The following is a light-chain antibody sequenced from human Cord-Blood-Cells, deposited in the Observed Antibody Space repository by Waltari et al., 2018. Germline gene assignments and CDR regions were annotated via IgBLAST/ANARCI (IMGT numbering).Light chain of an antibody. CDR3: QQYNSCPLT. J-gene: IGKJ4*01. CDR2: KAS. CDR1: QSISSW. V-gene: IGKV1-5*03. Sequence: DIQMNQSPSTPSASVGETVTITCPASQSISSWLAWYQQKPGKAPKLLIYKASSLESGVPSRFSGSGSGTEFTLTISSLQPDDFATYYCQQYNSCPLTFGGGTKVEIK.